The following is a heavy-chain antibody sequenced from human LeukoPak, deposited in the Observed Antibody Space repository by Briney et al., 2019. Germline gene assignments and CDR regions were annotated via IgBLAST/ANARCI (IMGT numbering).Heavy chain of an antibody. V-gene: IGHV4-59*01. CDR2: ILYSGST. D-gene: IGHD6-13*01. Sequence: SETLSLTCTVSGGSLSTSYWNWVRQPPGKGLEWIRYILYSGSTNYNPSLESRVTISVDTSKNQFSLKLTSVTAADTAVYYCARTRSSTWHLLDNWGQGTLVTVSS. J-gene: IGHJ4*02. CDR3: ARTRSSTWHLLDN. CDR1: GGSLSTSY.